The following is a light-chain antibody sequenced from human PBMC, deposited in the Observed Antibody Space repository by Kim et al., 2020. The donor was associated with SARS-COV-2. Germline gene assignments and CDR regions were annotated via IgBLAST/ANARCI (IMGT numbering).Light chain of an antibody. CDR2: DAS. Sequence: SLCPGERATLSCRPSHSVSCYLAWHQQKPGQDPRLLISDASHRATGIPARFSGSGSGTAFTLTITSLEPVDFAVYYCQQRSNLPTFGGGTKVDIK. J-gene: IGKJ4*01. CDR3: QQRSNLPT. CDR1: HSVSCY. V-gene: IGKV3-11*01.